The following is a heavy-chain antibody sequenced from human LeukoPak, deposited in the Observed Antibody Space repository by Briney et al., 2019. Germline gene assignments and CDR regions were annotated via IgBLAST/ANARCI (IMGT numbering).Heavy chain of an antibody. CDR1: GGSFSGYY. Sequence: SETLSLTCAVYGGSFSGYYWSWIRQPPGKGLEWIGEINHSGSTNYNPSLKSRVTISVDTSKNQFSLKLSSVTAADTAVYYCARVGGTNYYYYGMDVWGQGTTVTVSS. J-gene: IGHJ6*02. CDR3: ARVGGTNYYYYGMDV. V-gene: IGHV4-34*01. CDR2: INHSGST. D-gene: IGHD1-1*01.